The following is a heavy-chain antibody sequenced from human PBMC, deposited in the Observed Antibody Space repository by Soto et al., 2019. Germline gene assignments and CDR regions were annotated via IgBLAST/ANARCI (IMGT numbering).Heavy chain of an antibody. Sequence: PSETLSLTCTVSGGSIRSYYWSWIRQTPVKGLEWIGFIYYTGSTNYNPSLKSRVTISVDTSKNQFSLKLSSVTAADTAVYYCARAAYCGGDCYSSWYFDLWGRGTLVTVS. D-gene: IGHD2-21*02. J-gene: IGHJ2*01. V-gene: IGHV4-59*08. CDR3: ARAAYCGGDCYSSWYFDL. CDR1: GGSIRSYY. CDR2: IYYTGST.